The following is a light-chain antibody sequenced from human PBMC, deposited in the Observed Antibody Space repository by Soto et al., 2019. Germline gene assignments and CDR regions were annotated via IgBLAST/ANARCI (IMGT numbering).Light chain of an antibody. CDR3: QQYGPSPPYT. J-gene: IGKJ2*01. V-gene: IGKV3-20*01. CDR1: RSFASSY. Sequence: EIVLTQSPGTLSLSPGERATLSCRASRSFASSYLAWYQRKPCQPPRLLIYAASNRATGIPDRFTGSGSGADFTLTISRVEPEDSAVYYCQQYGPSPPYTFGQGTKVEVK. CDR2: AAS.